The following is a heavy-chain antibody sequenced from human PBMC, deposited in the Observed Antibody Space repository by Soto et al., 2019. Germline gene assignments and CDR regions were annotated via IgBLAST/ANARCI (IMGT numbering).Heavy chain of an antibody. CDR3: ARVLSSGWYPFDY. CDR1: GFTVSSNY. J-gene: IGHJ4*02. Sequence: EVQLVESGGGLVQPGGSLRLSCAASGFTVSSNYMGWVRQAPGKGLECVSIIYSGGSTYYADSVKGRFTISRDNPKNTLYLQMNSLRAEDTAVYYCARVLSSGWYPFDYWGQGTLVTVSS. D-gene: IGHD6-19*01. CDR2: IYSGGST. V-gene: IGHV3-66*01.